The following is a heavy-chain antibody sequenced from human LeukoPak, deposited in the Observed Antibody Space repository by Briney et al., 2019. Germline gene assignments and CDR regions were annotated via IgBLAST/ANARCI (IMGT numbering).Heavy chain of an antibody. Sequence: TGGSLRLSCAASGFTFSSYAMSWVRQAPGKGLVWVSRINSDGSVTSFADSVKGRFTISRDNAKNTVYLQMNSLTVEDTAVYFCARSSHYTIPFDSWGQGMLVTVSS. CDR2: INSDGSVT. J-gene: IGHJ5*01. CDR3: ARSSHYTIPFDS. D-gene: IGHD2-2*02. V-gene: IGHV3-74*01. CDR1: GFTFSSYA.